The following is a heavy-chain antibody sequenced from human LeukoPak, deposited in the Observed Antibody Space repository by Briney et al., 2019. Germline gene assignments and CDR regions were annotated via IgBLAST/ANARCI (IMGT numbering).Heavy chain of an antibody. J-gene: IGHJ4*02. V-gene: IGHV3-23*01. CDR1: GFTFSTYA. CDR3: TVDPETTVTTFDY. D-gene: IGHD4-17*01. Sequence: PGGSLRLSCAVSGFTFSTYAMSWVRQAPGKGLEWVSGISGSGASTYYADSVKGRFTISRDDSKNTLYLQMNSLKTEDTAVYYCTVDPETTVTTFDYWGQGTLVTVSS. CDR2: ISGSGAST.